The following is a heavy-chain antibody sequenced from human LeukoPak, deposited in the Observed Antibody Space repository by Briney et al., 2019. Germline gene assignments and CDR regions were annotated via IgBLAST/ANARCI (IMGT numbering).Heavy chain of an antibody. D-gene: IGHD3-22*01. J-gene: IGHJ4*02. CDR3: AREKALQYYYDSSGYYSFDY. CDR1: GLAFSTNS. Sequence: GGSLRLSCAVSGLAFSTNSMSWVRQAPGKGLEWVANIKGDGSKQYYVGSVKGRFTISRDNAKNSLYLQMYSLTAEDTAVYYCAREKALQYYYDSSGYYSFDYWGQGTLVTVSS. CDR2: IKGDGSKQ. V-gene: IGHV3-7*01.